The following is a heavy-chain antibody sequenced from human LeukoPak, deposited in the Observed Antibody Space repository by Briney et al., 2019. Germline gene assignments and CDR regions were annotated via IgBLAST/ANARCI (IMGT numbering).Heavy chain of an antibody. CDR3: ASQRSTYYYGSGSYWGWFDP. D-gene: IGHD3-10*01. Sequence: SETLSLTCSVSGDSITGYYWSWIRQPPGKGLEWIGEINHSGSTNYNPSLKSRVTISVDTSKNQFSLKLSSVTAADTAVYYCASQRSTYYYGSGSYWGWFDPWGQGTLVTVSS. CDR2: INHSGST. J-gene: IGHJ5*02. V-gene: IGHV4-34*01. CDR1: GDSITGYY.